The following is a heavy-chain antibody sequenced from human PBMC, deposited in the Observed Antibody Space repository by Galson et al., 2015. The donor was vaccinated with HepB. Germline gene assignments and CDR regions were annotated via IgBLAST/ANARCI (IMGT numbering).Heavy chain of an antibody. D-gene: IGHD2-15*01. CDR1: GFTFSSYG. CDR3: AKPPTRHSPYCSGGSCYGGHYFDD. CDR2: ISYDGSNK. Sequence: SLRISCAASGFTFSSYGMHWIRQAPGKGLEWVAVISYDGSNKYYADSVKGRFTISRDNYKNTLYLQKNSLRAEHTAVYYCAKPPTRHSPYCSGGSCYGGHYFDDWGQGTLVTVSS. J-gene: IGHJ4*02. V-gene: IGHV3-30*18.